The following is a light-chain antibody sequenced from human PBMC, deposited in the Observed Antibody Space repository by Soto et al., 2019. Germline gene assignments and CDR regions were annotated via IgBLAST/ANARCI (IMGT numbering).Light chain of an antibody. CDR1: SSDVGDYNY. J-gene: IGLJ1*01. CDR2: DVS. V-gene: IGLV2-14*01. CDR3: SSYTSSNTCV. Sequence: QSALTQPASVSGSPGQSITISCTGTSSDVGDYNYVSWYQQHPGKAPKLMIYDVSNRPSGVSNRFSGSKSGNTASLTTSGLQAEDEADYYCSSYTSSNTCVFGTGTKLTVL.